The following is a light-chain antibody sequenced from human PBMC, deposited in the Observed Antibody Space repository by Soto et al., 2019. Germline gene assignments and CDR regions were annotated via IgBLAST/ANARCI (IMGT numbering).Light chain of an antibody. CDR2: AAS. V-gene: IGKV1-39*01. CDR3: QQSYSTLFT. CDR1: QSISSY. Sequence: DIQMTQSPSSLSASVGDRVTITCRASQSISSYLNWYQQKPGKAPKLLIYAASSLQSGVPSRFSGCGSGTDFTLTINSLKPEDFATYYFQQSYSTLFTFGPGTKVDIK. J-gene: IGKJ3*01.